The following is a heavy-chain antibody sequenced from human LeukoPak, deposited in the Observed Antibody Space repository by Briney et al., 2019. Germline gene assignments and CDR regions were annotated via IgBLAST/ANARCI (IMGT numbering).Heavy chain of an antibody. CDR2: IYSGGAI. V-gene: IGHV3-53*01. Sequence: GGSLRLSCVASGFAVGSNYMSWVRQAPGKGLERVSLIYSGGAIRYADSVKGRFTISRDSSKNTLFLQMNDLTVEDTARYYCARRPGNWGQGILVTVSS. D-gene: IGHD1-14*01. CDR3: ARRPGN. CDR1: GFAVGSNY. J-gene: IGHJ4*02.